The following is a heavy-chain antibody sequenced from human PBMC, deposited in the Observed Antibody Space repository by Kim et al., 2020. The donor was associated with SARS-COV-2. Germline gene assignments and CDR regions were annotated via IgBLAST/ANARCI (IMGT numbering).Heavy chain of an antibody. CDR2: ST. J-gene: IGHJ6*02. CDR3: ARGYYVYGLDV. Sequence: STDYAHSVKGRFTISRDNSKNTLYFQMNTLRAEDTAVYYCARGYYVYGLDVWGQGTTVTVSS. D-gene: IGHD3-10*02. V-gene: IGHV3-66*01.